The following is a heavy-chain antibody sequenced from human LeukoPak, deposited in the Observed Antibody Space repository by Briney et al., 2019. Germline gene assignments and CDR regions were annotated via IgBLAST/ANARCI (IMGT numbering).Heavy chain of an antibody. Sequence: SVKVSCKASGGTFSSYAISWVRQAPGQGLEWMGRIISIFGTANYAQKFQGRVTITTDESTSTAYMELSSLRSEDAAVYYCTRDPGIAAAGTGGYWGQGTLVTVSS. CDR1: GGTFSSYA. CDR3: TRDPGIAAAGTGGY. D-gene: IGHD6-13*01. J-gene: IGHJ4*02. CDR2: IISIFGTA. V-gene: IGHV1-69*05.